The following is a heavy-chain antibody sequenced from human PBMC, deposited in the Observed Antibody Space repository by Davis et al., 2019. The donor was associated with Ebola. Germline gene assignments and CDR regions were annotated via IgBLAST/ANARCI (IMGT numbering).Heavy chain of an antibody. J-gene: IGHJ6*03. CDR3: TIDSQGPYKYHIDV. Sequence: GESLKISCEGSGFTFRSFWMSWVRQAPGKGLEWVANMNQDGSQIYYLGSVKGRFTISRDNARGSFFLQMNSLRAEDTALYYCTIDSQGPYKYHIDVWGKGTTVTVSS. CDR2: MNQDGSQI. CDR1: GFTFRSFW. V-gene: IGHV3-7*03. D-gene: IGHD5-24*01.